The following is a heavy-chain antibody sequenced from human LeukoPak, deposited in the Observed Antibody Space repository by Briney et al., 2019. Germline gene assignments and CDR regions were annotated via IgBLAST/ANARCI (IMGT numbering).Heavy chain of an antibody. CDR3: ARGLHSSGWSGALDY. V-gene: IGHV4-30-2*01. CDR2: IYHSGST. Sequence: PSETLSLTCAVSGGSISSGGYSWRWIRQPPGKGLEWIGYIYHSGSTYYDPSLKSRVTISVDRSKNQFSLKLSSVTAADTAVYYCARGLHSSGWSGALDYWGQGTLVTVSS. J-gene: IGHJ4*02. CDR1: GGSISSGGYS. D-gene: IGHD6-19*01.